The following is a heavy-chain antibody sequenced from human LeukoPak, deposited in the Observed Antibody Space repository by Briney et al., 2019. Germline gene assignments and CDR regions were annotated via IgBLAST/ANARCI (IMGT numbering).Heavy chain of an antibody. D-gene: IGHD2-2*02. CDR1: GGSISSYY. CDR3: ARVAGTYCSSTSCYNDYYYMDV. V-gene: IGHV4-59*08. Sequence: SETLSLTCTVSGGSISSYYWSWIRQPPGKGLAWIGYIYYSGGTNYNPSLKSRVTISVDTSKNQFSLKLSSVTAADTAVYYCARVAGTYCSSTSCYNDYYYMDVWGKGTTVTVSS. J-gene: IGHJ6*03. CDR2: IYYSGGT.